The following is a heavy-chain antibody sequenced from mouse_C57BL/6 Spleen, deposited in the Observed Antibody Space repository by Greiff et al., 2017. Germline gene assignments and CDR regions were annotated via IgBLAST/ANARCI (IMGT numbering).Heavy chain of an antibody. CDR2: IYPGDGDT. Sequence: QVQLQQPGAELVKPGASVKISCKASGYAFSSYWMNWVKQRPGKGLEWIGQIYPGDGDTNYNGKFKGKATLTADKSSSTAYMQLSSLTSEDSAVYFCARRGYGNDFDYWGQGTTLTVSS. CDR3: ARRGYGNDFDY. CDR1: GYAFSSYW. V-gene: IGHV1-80*01. J-gene: IGHJ2*01. D-gene: IGHD2-1*01.